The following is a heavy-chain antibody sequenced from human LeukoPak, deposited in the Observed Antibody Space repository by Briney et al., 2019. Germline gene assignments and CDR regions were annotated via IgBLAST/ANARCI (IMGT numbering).Heavy chain of an antibody. D-gene: IGHD3-22*01. Sequence: SETLSLTCAVYGGSFSGYYWSWIRQPPGKGLEWIGEINHSGSTNYNPSLKSRVTISVDTSKNQFSLKLSSVTAADTAVYYCPREHYYDSSGYSNYWGQGTLVTVSS. CDR3: PREHYYDSSGYSNY. J-gene: IGHJ4*02. CDR1: GGSFSGYY. V-gene: IGHV4-34*01. CDR2: INHSGST.